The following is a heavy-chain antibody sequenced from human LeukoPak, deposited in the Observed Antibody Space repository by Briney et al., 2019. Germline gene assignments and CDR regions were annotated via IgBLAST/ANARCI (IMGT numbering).Heavy chain of an antibody. CDR2: ISYDGSNK. D-gene: IGHD4-11*01. Sequence: GGSLRLSCAASGFTFSSYAMHWVRQAPGKGLEWVAVISYDGSNKYYADSVKGRFTISRDNSKNTLYLQMNSLRGDDTAVYYCAKTTRPLGALDYWGQGTLVTVSS. J-gene: IGHJ4*02. CDR1: GFTFSSYA. CDR3: AKTTRPLGALDY. V-gene: IGHV3-30-3*02.